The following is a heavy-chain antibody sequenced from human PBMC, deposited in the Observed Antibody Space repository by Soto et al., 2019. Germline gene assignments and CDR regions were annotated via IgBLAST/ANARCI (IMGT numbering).Heavy chain of an antibody. D-gene: IGHD2-21*01. V-gene: IGHV3-74*01. CDR2: IKSDGDIR. Sequence: EVQLVESGGTLVQPGGSLRLSCVASGFTFNIYWMSWVRQVPGKGLEWLSGIKSDGDIRSYADSVKGRFTISRDNARNTLFLQMNSLRAEDTAVYYCARLSGDHSAFFFYGMDVWGQGTTVTVSS. CDR3: ARLSGDHSAFFFYGMDV. CDR1: GFTFNIYW. J-gene: IGHJ6*02.